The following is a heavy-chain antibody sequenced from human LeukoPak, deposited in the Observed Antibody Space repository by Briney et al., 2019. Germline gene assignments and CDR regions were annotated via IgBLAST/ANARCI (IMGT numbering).Heavy chain of an antibody. J-gene: IGHJ5*02. D-gene: IGHD5-12*01. Sequence: GASVKVSCKASGYTFTGYYMHWVRQAPGQGLEWMGWINPNSGGTNYAQKFQGRVTMTRDTSISTVYMELSRLRSDDTAVYYCARSPRALRSGDHIGWFDPWGQGTLVTVSS. CDR1: GYTFTGYY. V-gene: IGHV1-2*02. CDR3: ARSPRALRSGDHIGWFDP. CDR2: INPNSGGT.